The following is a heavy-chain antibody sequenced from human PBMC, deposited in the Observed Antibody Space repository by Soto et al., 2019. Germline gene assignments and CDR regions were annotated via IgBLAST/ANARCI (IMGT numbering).Heavy chain of an antibody. Sequence: SETLSLTCSVSGGSISTVGHYWTWIRQPPGKGLEWIGSIYHTGSTYYSKSLRSRLTMSVDTSKSQFSLRLSSVTTADTAVYYCARATGTLRSRNCDYWGQGSLVTVSS. D-gene: IGHD1-1*01. CDR2: IYHTGST. V-gene: IGHV4-31*03. CDR1: GGSISTVGHY. CDR3: ARATGTLRSRNCDY. J-gene: IGHJ4*02.